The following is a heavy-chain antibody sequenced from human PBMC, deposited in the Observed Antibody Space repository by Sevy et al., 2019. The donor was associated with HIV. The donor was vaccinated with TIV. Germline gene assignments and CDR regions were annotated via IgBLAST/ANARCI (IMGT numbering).Heavy chain of an antibody. D-gene: IGHD3-22*01. Sequence: GGSLRLSCAASGFTFSSYSMNWVRQAPGKGLEWVSSISSSSSYIYYADSVKGGFTISRDNAKNSLYLQMNSMRAEDTAGYYCARGLAYYYDSSGFGAFDIWGQGTMVTVSS. CDR1: GFTFSSYS. CDR2: ISSSSSYI. J-gene: IGHJ3*02. V-gene: IGHV3-21*01. CDR3: ARGLAYYYDSSGFGAFDI.